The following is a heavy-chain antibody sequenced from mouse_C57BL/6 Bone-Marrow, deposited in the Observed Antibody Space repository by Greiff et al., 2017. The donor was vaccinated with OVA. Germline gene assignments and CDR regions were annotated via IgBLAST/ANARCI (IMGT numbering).Heavy chain of an antibody. Sequence: VQLQQSGAELVRPGASVKMSCKASGYTFTSYWITWVKQRPGQGLEWIGDIYPGSGSTNYNEKFKSKATLTVDTSSSTAYMQLSSLTSEDSAVYYCARIITTVVDYWGQGTTLTVSS. CDR2: IYPGSGST. CDR3: ARIITTVVDY. V-gene: IGHV1-55*01. D-gene: IGHD1-1*01. J-gene: IGHJ2*01. CDR1: GYTFTSYW.